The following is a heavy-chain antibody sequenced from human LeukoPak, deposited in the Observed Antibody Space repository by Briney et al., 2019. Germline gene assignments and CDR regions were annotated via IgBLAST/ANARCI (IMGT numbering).Heavy chain of an antibody. Sequence: GGSLRLSCAASGFTFSSYSMNWVRQAPGKGLEWVSSISSSSSYIYYADSVKGRFTISRDNARNSLYLQMNGLRAEDTAVYYCAREPYYYDSSGYYYGGAFDIWGQGTMVTVSS. J-gene: IGHJ3*02. CDR2: ISSSSSYI. V-gene: IGHV3-21*01. D-gene: IGHD3-22*01. CDR1: GFTFSSYS. CDR3: AREPYYYDSSGYYYGGAFDI.